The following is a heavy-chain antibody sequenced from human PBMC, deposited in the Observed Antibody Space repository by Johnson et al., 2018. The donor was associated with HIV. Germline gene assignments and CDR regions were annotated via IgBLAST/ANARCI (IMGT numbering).Heavy chain of an antibody. CDR1: GFSFSTYG. Sequence: QVQVVESGGDVVQPGRSLRLSCAASGFSFSTYGMHWVRPAPGKGLEWVPIISYPGGNKYSADSVKGLCTSSRDNPNNTVYLQMNSLKTEDTAVYYCTTARNRLWSNSGWTGFWAFDIWGQGTMVTVSS. J-gene: IGHJ3*02. V-gene: IGHV3-33*05. CDR2: ISYPGGNK. D-gene: IGHD6-19*01. CDR3: TTARNRLWSNSGWTGFWAFDI.